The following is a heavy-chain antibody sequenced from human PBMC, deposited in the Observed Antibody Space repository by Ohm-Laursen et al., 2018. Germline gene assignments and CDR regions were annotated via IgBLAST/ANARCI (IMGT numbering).Heavy chain of an antibody. Sequence: SDTLSLTCVVYGGSFSGYDWSWIRQPPGKGLEWIGEINHIGRTNYNPSLKSRVTISVDKSKNQVSLNLTSVTAADTAVYYCSRHPSQLQRQKAFDIWGQGTMVTVSS. CDR3: SRHPSQLQRQKAFDI. CDR2: INHIGRT. D-gene: IGHD1-1*01. CDR1: GGSFSGYD. V-gene: IGHV4-34*01. J-gene: IGHJ3*02.